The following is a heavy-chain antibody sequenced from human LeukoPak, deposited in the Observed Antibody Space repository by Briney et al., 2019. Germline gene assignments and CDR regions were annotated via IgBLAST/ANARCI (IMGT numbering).Heavy chain of an antibody. CDR1: GDSVSSNSAA. J-gene: IGHJ4*02. D-gene: IGHD3-10*01. CDR3: ERVHHYYGSGSYYTFDY. Sequence: SQTLSLTCAISGDSVSSNSAAWNWIRQSPSRGLEWLGRTYYRSKWYNDYAVSEKSRITINPDTSKNQFSLQLNSVTPEDTAVYYCERVHHYYGSGSYYTFDYWGQGTLVTVSS. CDR2: TYYRSKWYN. V-gene: IGHV6-1*01.